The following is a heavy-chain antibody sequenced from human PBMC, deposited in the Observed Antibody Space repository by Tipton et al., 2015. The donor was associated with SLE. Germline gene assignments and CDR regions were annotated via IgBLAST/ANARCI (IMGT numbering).Heavy chain of an antibody. CDR3: RLTLTGYNEFDY. CDR1: GYSFITYG. D-gene: IGHD3-9*01. J-gene: IGHJ4*02. Sequence: QVQLVQSGAEVKKPGASVKVSCKASGYSFITYGISWVRQAPGQGLEWMGWISAYNGNTNYAQKLQGRVTMTTDTSTSTAYMELRSLRSDDTAVYYCRLTLTGYNEFDYWGQGTPVTVSS. CDR2: ISAYNGNT. V-gene: IGHV1-18*01.